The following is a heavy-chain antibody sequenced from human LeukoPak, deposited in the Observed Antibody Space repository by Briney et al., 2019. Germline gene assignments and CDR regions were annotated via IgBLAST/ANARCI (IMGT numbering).Heavy chain of an antibody. J-gene: IGHJ4*02. CDR2: ISYDGSNK. Sequence: GGSLRLSCAASGFTFSTFGMHWVRQAPGKGLEWVTVISYDGSNKYYGDSVKGRFTISRDNSKNTLYLQMNSLRAEDPAVYYCAKKFPGTVAAGPDHWGQGTLVTVSS. D-gene: IGHD6-13*01. V-gene: IGHV3-30*18. CDR3: AKKFPGTVAAGPDH. CDR1: GFTFSTFG.